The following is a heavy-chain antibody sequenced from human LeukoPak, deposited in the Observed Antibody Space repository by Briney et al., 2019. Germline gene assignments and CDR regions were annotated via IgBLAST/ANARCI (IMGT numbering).Heavy chain of an antibody. D-gene: IGHD3-22*01. V-gene: IGHV3-23*01. Sequence: GGSLRLSCEASGFTFSSYAMAWVRQAPGKGLGWVSVIGASGADTYYSDSAKGRFTVSRDNSKDTLFLHMSSLRAEDTAVYFCATRPRDSSGYYLGAFDGWGQGTTVTVSS. CDR3: ATRPRDSSGYYLGAFDG. J-gene: IGHJ3*01. CDR2: IGASGADT. CDR1: GFTFSSYA.